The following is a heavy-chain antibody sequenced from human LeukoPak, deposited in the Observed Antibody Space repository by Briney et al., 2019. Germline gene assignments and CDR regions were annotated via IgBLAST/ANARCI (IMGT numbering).Heavy chain of an antibody. J-gene: IGHJ6*03. Sequence: GGSLRLSCAASGFNFNDYDMNWVRQAPGKGLEWVSGISWNSGSIGYADSVKGRFTISRDNAKNSLYLQMNSLRAEDMALYYCEKGKGYSYYYYMDVWGKGTTVTVSS. CDR1: GFNFNDYD. CDR2: ISWNSGSI. CDR3: EKGKGYSYYYYMDV. V-gene: IGHV3-9*03. D-gene: IGHD3-22*01.